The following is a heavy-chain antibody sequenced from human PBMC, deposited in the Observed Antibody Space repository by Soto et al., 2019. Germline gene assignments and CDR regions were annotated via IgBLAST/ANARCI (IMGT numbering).Heavy chain of an antibody. J-gene: IGHJ4*02. Sequence: GGSLRLSCEVSGFTFSSYSMNWVRQAPGKGLEWVSYISSSGNTISYADSVKGRFTISRDNAKNSVYLQMNSLRDEDTAVYYCARDAIYHSSYYYYDYWGQGTLVTVSS. CDR3: ARDAIYHSSYYYYDY. CDR2: ISSSGNTI. CDR1: GFTFSSYS. D-gene: IGHD3-22*01. V-gene: IGHV3-48*02.